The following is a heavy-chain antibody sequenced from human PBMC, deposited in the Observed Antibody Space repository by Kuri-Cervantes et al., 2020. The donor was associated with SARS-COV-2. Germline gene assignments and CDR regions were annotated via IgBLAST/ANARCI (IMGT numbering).Heavy chain of an antibody. CDR1: GFTFSSYG. Sequence: GESLKISCAASGFTFSSYGMHWVRQAPGKGLEWVAFIRYDGGNKYYADSVKGRFTISRDNSKNTLYLQMNSLRAEDTAVYYCAKDAGIAAAGTRYYYYYYMDVWGKGTTVTVSS. V-gene: IGHV3-30*02. CDR3: AKDAGIAAAGTRYYYYYYMDV. CDR2: IRYDGGNK. D-gene: IGHD6-13*01. J-gene: IGHJ6*03.